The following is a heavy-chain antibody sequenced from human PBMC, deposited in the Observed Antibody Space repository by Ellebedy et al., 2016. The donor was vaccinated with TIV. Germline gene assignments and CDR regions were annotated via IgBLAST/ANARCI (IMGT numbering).Heavy chain of an antibody. J-gene: IGHJ6*02. CDR1: RFTFSSYS. Sequence: GESLKISCAASRFTFSSYSMNWLRQAPGKGLEWVSSISGSGGNIYYADSVKGRFTISRDNSNNTLYLQMNSLRAEDTAVYYCAKDQVVGHSSSYYAMDVWGQGTTVTVSS. CDR2: ISGSGGNI. D-gene: IGHD1-26*01. V-gene: IGHV3-23*01. CDR3: AKDQVVGHSSSYYAMDV.